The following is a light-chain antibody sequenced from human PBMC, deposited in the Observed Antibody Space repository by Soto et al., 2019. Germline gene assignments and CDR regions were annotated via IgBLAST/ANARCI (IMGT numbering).Light chain of an antibody. Sequence: DIVMTQSPLSLPVTPGEPASISCRSSQSLVHSNGYNYLDWYLQKPGQSPQVLIYLGSNRVTGVPDRFSGSGSGTDFTLKISRVEAEDVGVYYCMQALQTPWTFGQGTKVEIK. V-gene: IGKV2-28*01. CDR3: MQALQTPWT. CDR2: LGS. CDR1: QSLVHSNGYNY. J-gene: IGKJ1*01.